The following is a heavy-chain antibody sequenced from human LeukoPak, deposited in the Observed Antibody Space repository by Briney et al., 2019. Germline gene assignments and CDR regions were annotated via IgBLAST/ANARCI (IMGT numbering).Heavy chain of an antibody. CDR2: INHSGST. CDR1: GGSISSYY. Sequence: SETLSLTCTVSGGSISSYYWSWIRQPPGKGLEWIGEINHSGSTNYNPSLKSRVTISVDTSKNQFSLKLSSVTAADTAVYYCARGGRWIQLWGSRYFDYWGQGTLVTVSS. J-gene: IGHJ4*02. CDR3: ARGGRWIQLWGSRYFDY. D-gene: IGHD5-18*01. V-gene: IGHV4-34*01.